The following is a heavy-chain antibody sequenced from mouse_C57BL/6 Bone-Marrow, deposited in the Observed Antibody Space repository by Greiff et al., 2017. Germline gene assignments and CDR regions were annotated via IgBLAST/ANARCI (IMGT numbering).Heavy chain of an antibody. Sequence: DVMLVESGGGLVQPGGSLKLSCAASGFTFSDYYMYWVRQTPEKRLEWVAYISNGGGSTYYPDTVKGRFTISRGNAKNTLYLQMSRLKSEDTAMYYCARGDYYGSSYDWYFDVWGTGTTVTVSS. CDR3: ARGDYYGSSYDWYFDV. J-gene: IGHJ1*03. CDR1: GFTFSDYY. V-gene: IGHV5-12*01. CDR2: ISNGGGST. D-gene: IGHD1-1*01.